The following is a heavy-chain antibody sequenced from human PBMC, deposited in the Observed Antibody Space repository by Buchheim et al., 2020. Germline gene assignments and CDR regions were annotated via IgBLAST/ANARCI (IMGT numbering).Heavy chain of an antibody. CDR2: IYYSGST. D-gene: IGHD4-23*01. CDR3: AREGHGGKKRMGYFDY. J-gene: IGHJ4*02. CDR1: GGSISSYY. V-gene: IGHV4-59*01. Sequence: QVQLQESGPGLVKPSETLSLTCTVSGGSISSYYWSWIRQPPGKGLEWIGYIYYSGSTNYNPSLKSRVTISVDTSKNQFSLKLSSVTAADTAVYYCAREGHGGKKRMGYFDYWGQGTL.